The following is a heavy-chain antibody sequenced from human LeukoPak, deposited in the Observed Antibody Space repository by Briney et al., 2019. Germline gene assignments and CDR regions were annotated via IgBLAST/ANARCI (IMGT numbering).Heavy chain of an antibody. CDR1: GFTFSGYW. D-gene: IGHD3-22*01. CDR3: ARFGNKYYYDSSGYYGH. Sequence: GGSLRLSCAASGFTFSGYWMSWVRQAPGKGLEWVANIKQDGSEKYYVDSVKGRFTISRDNAKNSLYLQMNSLRAEDTAVYYCARFGNKYYYDSSGYYGHWGQGTLVTVSS. V-gene: IGHV3-7*01. J-gene: IGHJ4*02. CDR2: IKQDGSEK.